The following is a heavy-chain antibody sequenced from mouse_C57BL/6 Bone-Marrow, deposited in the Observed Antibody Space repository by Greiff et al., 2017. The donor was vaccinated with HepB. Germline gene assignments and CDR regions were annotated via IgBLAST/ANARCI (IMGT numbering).Heavy chain of an antibody. D-gene: IGHD2-5*01. CDR3: ARIGAYYSKGAWFAY. V-gene: IGHV8-8*01. CDR2: IWWDDDK. Sequence: QVTLKESGPGILQPSQTLSLTCSSSGFSLSTFGMGVGWIRQPSGMGLEWLAHIWWDDDKYYNPSLKSRLTISKDTSKNQVFLKIANGDTADTATDYCARIGAYYSKGAWFAYWGQGTLVTVSA. CDR1: GFSLSTFGMG. J-gene: IGHJ3*01.